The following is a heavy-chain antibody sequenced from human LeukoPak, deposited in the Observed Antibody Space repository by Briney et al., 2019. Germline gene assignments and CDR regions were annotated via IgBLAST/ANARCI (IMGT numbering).Heavy chain of an antibody. CDR2: IWYDGSNK. CDR3: ARDRHGDYSLDY. CDR1: GFTFSSYG. V-gene: IGHV3-33*01. J-gene: IGHJ4*01. D-gene: IGHD4-17*01. Sequence: GGSLRLSCAASGFTFSSYGMHWVRQAPGKGLEWVAVIWYDGSNKYYADSVKGRFTISRDNSKNTLYLQMNSLRAEDTAVYYCARDRHGDYSLDYWGQEPWSPSPQ.